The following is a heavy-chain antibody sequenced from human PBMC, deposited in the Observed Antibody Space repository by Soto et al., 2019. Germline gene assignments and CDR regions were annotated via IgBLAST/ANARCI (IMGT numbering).Heavy chain of an antibody. D-gene: IGHD3-10*01. CDR1: GYTFTSYD. CDR3: AKEPLGRFDP. Sequence: ASVKVSCKASGYTFTSYDINWVRQATGQGLEWMGWMNPNSGNTNYAQKFQGRVTMTTNDSTTTAYMELSSLRSDDTAVYDCAKEPLGRFDPWGQGTLVTVAS. CDR2: MNPNSGNT. J-gene: IGHJ5*02. V-gene: IGHV1-8*01.